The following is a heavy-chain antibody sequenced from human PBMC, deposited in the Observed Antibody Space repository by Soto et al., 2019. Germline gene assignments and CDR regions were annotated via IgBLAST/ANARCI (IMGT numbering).Heavy chain of an antibody. CDR2: IYWDDDK. D-gene: IGHD3-16*02. CDR3: AHLQTVVTFGGVVGLFDY. CDR1: GFSLSTSGVG. J-gene: IGHJ4*02. Sequence: SGPTLVNPTQTLTLTCTFSGFSLSTSGVGVGWIRQPPEKALEWLALIYWDDDKRYRPSLKSRLTITKDTSKNQVVLTMTNVDPVDTATYFCAHLQTVVTFGGVVGLFDYWGQGTLVTVSS. V-gene: IGHV2-5*02.